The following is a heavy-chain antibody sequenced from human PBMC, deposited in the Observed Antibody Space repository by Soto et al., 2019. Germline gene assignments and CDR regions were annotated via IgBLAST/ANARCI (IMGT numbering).Heavy chain of an antibody. CDR3: AKDLSGSGWYYFGY. J-gene: IGHJ4*02. CDR1: GFTFSSYA. CDR2: TSGSGGST. Sequence: LILSCAASGFTFSSYAISWVRDAAVKVLDGVSSTSGSGGSTYYADSVKGRFTISRDNSKNTLYLQMNSLRAEDTAVYYCAKDLSGSGWYYFGYWGQGTLVTVSS. D-gene: IGHD6-19*01. V-gene: IGHV3-23*01.